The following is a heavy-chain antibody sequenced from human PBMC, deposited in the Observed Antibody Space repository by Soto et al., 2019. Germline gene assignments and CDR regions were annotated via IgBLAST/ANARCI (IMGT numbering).Heavy chain of an antibody. J-gene: IGHJ4*02. CDR1: GFTFSSYG. V-gene: IGHV3-30*18. CDR2: ISYDGSSK. D-gene: IGHD5-18*01. CDR3: AKDYDTAMEEYYFDY. Sequence: GGSVRLSCAASGFTFSSYGMHWVRQAPGKGLEWVAVISYDGSSKYYADSVKGRFTISRDNSKNTLYLQMNSLRAEDTAVYYCAKDYDTAMEEYYFDYWGQGTLVTVSS.